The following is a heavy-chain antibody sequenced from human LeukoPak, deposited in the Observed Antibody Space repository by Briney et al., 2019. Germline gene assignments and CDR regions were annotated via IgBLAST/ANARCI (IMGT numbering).Heavy chain of an antibody. CDR2: INPNSGGT. D-gene: IGHD2-2*01. V-gene: IGHV1-2*02. CDR3: ASLTDCSSTSCPAG. CDR1: GYTFTGYY. Sequence: ASVKVSCKASGYTFTGYYMPWVRQAPGQGLEWMGWINPNSGGTNYAQKFQGRVTMTRDTSISTAYMELSRLRSDDTAVYYCASLTDCSSTSCPAGWGQGTLVTVSS. J-gene: IGHJ4*02.